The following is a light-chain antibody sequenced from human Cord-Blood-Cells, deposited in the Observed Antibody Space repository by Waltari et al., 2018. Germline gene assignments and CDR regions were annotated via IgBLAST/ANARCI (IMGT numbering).Light chain of an antibody. CDR1: QSVSYSSNNKNY. CDR3: QQYYSTPYT. J-gene: IGKJ2*01. CDR2: WAS. Sequence: DIVMTQSPDSLAVSLGERATTTCKSSQSVSYSSNNKNYLTWYQQKPGHPPKLLIYWASTRESGVPDRFSGSGSGTDFTLTISSLQAEDVAVYYCQQYYSTPYTFGQGTKLEIK. V-gene: IGKV4-1*01.